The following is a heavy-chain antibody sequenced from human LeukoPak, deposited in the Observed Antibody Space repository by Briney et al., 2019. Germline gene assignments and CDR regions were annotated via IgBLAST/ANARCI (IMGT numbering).Heavy chain of an antibody. Sequence: ASVEVSCKASGYTFTGYYMHWVRQAPGQGPEWMGWINPNSGGTNYAQKFQGRVTMTRDTSISTAYMELSRLRSDDTAVYYCARDPGYYDSSGYPVFGYWGQGTLVTVSS. CDR2: INPNSGGT. V-gene: IGHV1-2*02. J-gene: IGHJ4*02. CDR3: ARDPGYYDSSGYPVFGY. D-gene: IGHD3-22*01. CDR1: GYTFTGYY.